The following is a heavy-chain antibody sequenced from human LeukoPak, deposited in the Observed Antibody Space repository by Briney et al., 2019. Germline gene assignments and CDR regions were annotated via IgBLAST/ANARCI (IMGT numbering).Heavy chain of an antibody. D-gene: IGHD4-11*01. CDR1: GGSISSGDYY. Sequence: SETLSLTCTVSGGSISSGDYYWSWIRQPPGKGLEWIGYIYYSGNTYYNPSLKSRVTISVDTSKNQFSLKLSSVTAADTAVYYCARQTTVTTSYYYYGMDVWGQGTTVTVSS. J-gene: IGHJ6*02. CDR2: IYYSGNT. V-gene: IGHV4-30-4*01. CDR3: ARQTTVTTSYYYYGMDV.